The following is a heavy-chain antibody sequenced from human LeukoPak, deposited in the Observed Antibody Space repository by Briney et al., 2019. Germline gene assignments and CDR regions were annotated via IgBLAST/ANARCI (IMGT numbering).Heavy chain of an antibody. CDR3: ARQIGYGSSGTCYFDF. J-gene: IGHJ4*02. D-gene: IGHD2-15*01. CDR2: ISSSGSDT. V-gene: IGHV3-23*01. Sequence: GGSLRLSCAASGFTFSSYAMSWVRQAPGKGLEWVSAISSSGSDTYHADSGKGRFTISRDKSKNTLYLQMNSLRAEDTAVYYCARQIGYGSSGTCYFDFWGQGSLVTVSS. CDR1: GFTFSSYA.